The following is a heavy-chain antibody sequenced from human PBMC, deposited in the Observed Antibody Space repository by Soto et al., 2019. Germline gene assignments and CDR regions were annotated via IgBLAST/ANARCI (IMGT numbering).Heavy chain of an antibody. CDR1: GFTFSSYW. CDR2: ISNDGSS. CDR3: ARLPNKSPQN. V-gene: IGHV3-74*01. Sequence: EVQLVESGGGLVQPGGSLRLSCVASGFTFSSYWMNWVRQAPGKGLVWVSSISNDGSSIYADPVKGRFTISRDNAKNTLYLQLNSLRAEDKAVYDCARLPNKSPQNWGQGTLVIVSP. J-gene: IGHJ1*01.